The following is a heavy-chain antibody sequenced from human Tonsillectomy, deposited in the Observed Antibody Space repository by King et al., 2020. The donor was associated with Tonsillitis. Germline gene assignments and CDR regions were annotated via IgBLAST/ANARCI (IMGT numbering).Heavy chain of an antibody. CDR3: AKNKGADYYDSSRGAFDI. Sequence: VQLVESGGGLVKPGGSLRLSCTNSGFTFRNDDMNWVRQAPGKGLEWVSSISSNSNYIFYADCVKGRLTISRNNAMNSLHLQMVSLRVEDTAVYYCAKNKGADYYDSSRGAFDIWGQGTMVTVSS. V-gene: IGHV3-21*01. J-gene: IGHJ3*02. D-gene: IGHD3-22*01. CDR2: ISSNSNYI. CDR1: GFTFRNDD.